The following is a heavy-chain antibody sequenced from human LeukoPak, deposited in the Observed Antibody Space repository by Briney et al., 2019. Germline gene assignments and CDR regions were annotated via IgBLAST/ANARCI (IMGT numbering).Heavy chain of an antibody. V-gene: IGHV3-74*01. J-gene: IGHJ4*02. CDR3: ARVVGGSYLSYFDY. CDR2: INNDGSNT. Sequence: RGSLRLSCAASGFTFDNYWMHWVRQAPGKGLEWVSRINNDGSNTVYADSVKGRFTISRDNAKNTLYLQMNSLRAEDTAVYYCARVVGGSYLSYFDYWGQGTLVTVSS. D-gene: IGHD1-26*01. CDR1: GFTFDNYW.